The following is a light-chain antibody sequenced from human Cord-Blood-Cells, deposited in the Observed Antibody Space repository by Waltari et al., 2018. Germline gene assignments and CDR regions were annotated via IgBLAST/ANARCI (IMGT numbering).Light chain of an antibody. CDR2: WAS. V-gene: IGKV4-1*01. Sequence: DIVMTQSPDSLAVSLGERATLNCKSSQRVLYSSNNKNYLAWYQQKPGQPPKLLIYWASTRESGVPDRFSGSGSGTDFTLTISSLQAEDVAVYYCQQYYSTPTFGQGTKVEIK. CDR3: QQYYSTPT. J-gene: IGKJ1*01. CDR1: QRVLYSSNNKNY.